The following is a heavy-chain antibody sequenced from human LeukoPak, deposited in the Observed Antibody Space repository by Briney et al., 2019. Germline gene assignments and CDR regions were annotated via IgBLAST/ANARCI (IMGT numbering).Heavy chain of an antibody. CDR1: EFTFSSHA. D-gene: IGHD3-16*01. Sequence: GGSLRPSCVASEFTFSSHAMNWVRQAPGKGLEWVSVIYSGGSTYYADSVKGRFTISRDNSKNTLYLQMNSLRAEDTAVYYCARGWGGYWGQGTLVTVSS. V-gene: IGHV3-53*01. J-gene: IGHJ4*02. CDR2: IYSGGST. CDR3: ARGWGGY.